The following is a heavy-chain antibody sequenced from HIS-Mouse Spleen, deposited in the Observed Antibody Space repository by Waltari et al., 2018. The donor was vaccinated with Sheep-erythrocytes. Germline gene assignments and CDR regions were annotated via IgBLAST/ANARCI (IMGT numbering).Heavy chain of an antibody. CDR2: IIPILGIA. CDR1: GGTFSSYA. Sequence: QVQLVQSGAEVKKPGSSVKVSCKASGGTFSSYAISWVRQAPGQGLEWMGRIIPILGIANYAQKLQVRVTITADKSTSTAYMELSSLRSEDTAVYYCAQTGATTPHFDYWGQGTLVTVSS. D-gene: IGHD1-26*01. J-gene: IGHJ4*02. V-gene: IGHV1-69*04. CDR3: AQTGATTPHFDY.